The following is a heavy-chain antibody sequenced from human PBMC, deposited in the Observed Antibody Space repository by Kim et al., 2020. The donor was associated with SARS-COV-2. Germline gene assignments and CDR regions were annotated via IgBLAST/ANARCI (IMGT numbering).Heavy chain of an antibody. J-gene: IGHJ4*02. CDR3: GRSICAGFGF. Sequence: GGSLRLSCAASGFTFSGYWMYWVRQPPGKGLVWVSRVNTDGSNTTYADSVKGRFTISRDNAKNTLYLQVNSLRAEDTAVYYCGRSICAGFGFWGLGTLVT. CDR1: GFTFSGYW. V-gene: IGHV3-74*01. CDR2: VNTDGSNT. D-gene: IGHD2-21*01.